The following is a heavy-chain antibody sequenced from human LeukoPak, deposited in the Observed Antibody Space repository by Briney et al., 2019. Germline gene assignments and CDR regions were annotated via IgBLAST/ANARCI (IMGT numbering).Heavy chain of an antibody. CDR3: ARARSYGYPFDY. CDR1: GFTFSSYS. J-gene: IGHJ4*02. CDR2: ISSSSSYI. D-gene: IGHD5-18*01. Sequence: GGSLRLSCAASGFTFSSYSMNWVRQAPGKGLEWVSSISSSSSYIHYADSVKGRFTISRDNAKNSLYLQMNSLRAEDTAVYYCARARSYGYPFDYWGQGTLVTVSS. V-gene: IGHV3-21*01.